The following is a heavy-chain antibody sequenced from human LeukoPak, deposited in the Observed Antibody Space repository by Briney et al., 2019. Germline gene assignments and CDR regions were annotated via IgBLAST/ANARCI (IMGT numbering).Heavy chain of an antibody. CDR1: GGSFSGYY. D-gene: IGHD2/OR15-2a*01. V-gene: IGHV4-34*01. J-gene: IGHJ6*02. Sequence: SETLSLTCAVYGGSFSGYYWSWIRQPPGKGLEWIGETNHSGSTNYNPSLKSRVTISVDTSKNQFSLKLSSVTAADTAVYYCARGPRRPTLPRDYYYGMDVWGQGTTVTVSS. CDR3: ARGPRRPTLPRDYYYGMDV. CDR2: TNHSGST.